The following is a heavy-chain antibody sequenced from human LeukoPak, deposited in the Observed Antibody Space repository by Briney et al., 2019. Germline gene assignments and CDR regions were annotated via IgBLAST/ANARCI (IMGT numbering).Heavy chain of an antibody. Sequence: GASVKVSCKASGYTFTSYGISWVRQAPGQGLEWMGWISAYNGNTNYAQKLQGRVTMTTDTSTSTAYMELRSLRSDDTAVYYCARAVGYAGEDAFDIWGQGTLVTVSS. J-gene: IGHJ4*02. CDR3: ARAVGYAGEDAFDI. CDR1: GYTFTSYG. V-gene: IGHV1-18*01. D-gene: IGHD5-12*01. CDR2: ISAYNGNT.